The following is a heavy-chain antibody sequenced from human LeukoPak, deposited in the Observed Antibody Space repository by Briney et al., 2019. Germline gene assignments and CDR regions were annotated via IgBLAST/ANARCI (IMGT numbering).Heavy chain of an antibody. Sequence: SETLSLTCTVSGGSLSTYYWTWIRQPAGKGLEWIGRISASGSTDYNRSLKSRVTMSVDTSRNQFSLKLTSVTAADTAVYYCARGSMGILSRQGDAFDIWGQGTMVTVSS. D-gene: IGHD2-15*01. J-gene: IGHJ3*02. CDR3: ARGSMGILSRQGDAFDI. CDR2: ISASGST. CDR1: GGSLSTYY. V-gene: IGHV4-4*07.